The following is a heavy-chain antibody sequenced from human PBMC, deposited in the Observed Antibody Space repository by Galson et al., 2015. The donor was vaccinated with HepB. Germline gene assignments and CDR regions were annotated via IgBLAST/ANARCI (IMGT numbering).Heavy chain of an antibody. CDR2: ISYDGKKK. Sequence: LRLSCAASGFTFRSHGMYWVRQAPGQGLEWVAPISYDGKKKDYGDSVKGRFTVSRDNSRNTLYLQMNNLSAEDTAVYYCAKDQNFWSGYYRVNIDYWGQGTLVTVSS. D-gene: IGHD3-3*01. CDR3: AKDQNFWSGYYRVNIDY. J-gene: IGHJ4*02. CDR1: GFTFRSHG. V-gene: IGHV3-30*18.